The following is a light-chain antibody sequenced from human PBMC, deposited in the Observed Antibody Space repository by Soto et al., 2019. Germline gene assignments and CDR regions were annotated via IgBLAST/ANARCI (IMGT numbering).Light chain of an antibody. CDR3: QSYDSILSGVV. CDR1: SSNVGSNT. Sequence: QSVLTQPPSASGTPGQRVTISCSGSSSNVGSNTVSWYQQLPGTAPKVLIYSDDQRPSGVPDRFSGSRSGSSASLAISGLQSGDEADYYCQSYDSILSGVVFGGGTKVTVL. J-gene: IGLJ2*01. CDR2: SDD. V-gene: IGLV1-44*01.